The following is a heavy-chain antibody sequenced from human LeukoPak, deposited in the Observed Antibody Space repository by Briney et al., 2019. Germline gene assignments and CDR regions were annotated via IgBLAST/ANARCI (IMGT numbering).Heavy chain of an antibody. CDR3: ARDPSPYAALGY. Sequence: GASVKVSCKASGGTFSSYAISWVRQAPGRGLEWMGGIIPIFGTANYAQKFQGRVTITADESTSTAYMELSSLRSEDTAVYYCARDPSPYAALGYWGQGTLVTVSS. CDR2: IIPIFGTA. D-gene: IGHD2-8*01. J-gene: IGHJ4*02. V-gene: IGHV1-69*13. CDR1: GGTFSSYA.